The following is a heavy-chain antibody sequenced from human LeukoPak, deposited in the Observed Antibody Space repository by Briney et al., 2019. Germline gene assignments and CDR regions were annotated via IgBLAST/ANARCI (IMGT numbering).Heavy chain of an antibody. CDR3: ARGGSPPEALGDTFDI. CDR1: GFTFSSYW. V-gene: IGHV3-74*01. Sequence: GGSLRLSCAASGFTFSSYWMHWVRQAPGTGLVWVSRIKTDGSPSNYADSVKGRFTISRDNAKNTLYLQMNSLRAEDTAVYYCARGGSPPEALGDTFDIWGQGTMVTVSS. D-gene: IGHD1-26*01. J-gene: IGHJ3*02. CDR2: IKTDGSPS.